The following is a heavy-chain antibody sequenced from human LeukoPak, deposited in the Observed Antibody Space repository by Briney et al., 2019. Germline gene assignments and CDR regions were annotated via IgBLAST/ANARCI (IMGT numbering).Heavy chain of an antibody. CDR2: IYSGGST. J-gene: IGHJ4*02. Sequence: GGSLRPSCAASGFTVSSNYMSWVRQAPGKGLEWVSVIYSGGSTYYADSVKGRFTISRDNSKNTLYLQMNSLRAEDTAVYYCAKNTPDFWSGYYFDYWGQGTLVTVSS. V-gene: IGHV3-53*01. D-gene: IGHD3-3*01. CDR1: GFTVSSNY. CDR3: AKNTPDFWSGYYFDY.